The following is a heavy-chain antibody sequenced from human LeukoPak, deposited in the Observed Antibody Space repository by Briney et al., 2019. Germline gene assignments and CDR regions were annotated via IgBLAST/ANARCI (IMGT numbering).Heavy chain of an antibody. CDR3: ASYDILTGYPQYFQH. V-gene: IGHV4-61*05. CDR2: IYYSGST. J-gene: IGHJ1*01. Sequence: SETLSLTCTVSGGSISSSSYYWGWIRQPPGKGLEWIGYIYYSGSTNYNPSLKSRVTISVDTSKNQFSLKLGSVTAADTAVYYCASYDILTGYPQYFQHWGQGTLVTVSS. D-gene: IGHD3-9*01. CDR1: GGSISSSSYY.